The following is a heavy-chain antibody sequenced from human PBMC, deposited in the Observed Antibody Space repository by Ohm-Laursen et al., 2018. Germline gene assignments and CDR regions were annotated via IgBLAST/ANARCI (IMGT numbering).Heavy chain of an antibody. CDR1: GYTFTGYY. CDR3: AREDEDTAMASLDY. CDR2: INPNSGGT. J-gene: IGHJ4*02. Sequence: SVKVSCKASGYTFTGYYMHWVRQAPGQGLEWMGWINPNSGGTNYAQKFQGRVTMTRDTSISTAYMELSRLRSDDTAVYYCAREDEDTAMASLDYWGQGTLVTVSS. V-gene: IGHV1-2*02. D-gene: IGHD5-18*01.